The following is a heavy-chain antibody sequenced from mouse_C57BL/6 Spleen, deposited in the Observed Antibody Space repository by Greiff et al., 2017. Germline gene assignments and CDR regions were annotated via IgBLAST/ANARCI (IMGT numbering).Heavy chain of an antibody. CDR3: ARGGYYGSSYAMDY. Sequence: QVQLKQPGAELVMPGASVKLSCKASGYTFTSYWMHWVKQRPGQGLEWIGEIDPSDSYTNYNQKFKGKSTLTVDKSSSTAYMQLSSLTSEDSAVYYCARGGYYGSSYAMDYWGQGTSVTVSS. CDR1: GYTFTSYW. CDR2: IDPSDSYT. D-gene: IGHD1-1*01. J-gene: IGHJ4*01. V-gene: IGHV1-69*01.